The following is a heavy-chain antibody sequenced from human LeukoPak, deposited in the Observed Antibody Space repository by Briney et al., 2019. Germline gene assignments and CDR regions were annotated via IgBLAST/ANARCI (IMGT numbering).Heavy chain of an antibody. D-gene: IGHD4-17*01. CDR1: GGSISSGGYY. CDR2: IYYSGST. J-gene: IGHJ2*01. Sequence: SQTLSLTCTVSGGSISSGGYYWSWIRQHPGKGLEWIGYIYYSGSTYYNPSLKSRVTISVDTSKNQFSLRLSSVTAADTAVYYCARGRRSTVTPSWYFDLWGRGTLVTVSS. CDR3: ARGRRSTVTPSWYFDL. V-gene: IGHV4-31*03.